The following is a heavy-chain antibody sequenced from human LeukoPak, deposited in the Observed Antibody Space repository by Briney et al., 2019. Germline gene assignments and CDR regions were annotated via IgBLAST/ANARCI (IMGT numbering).Heavy chain of an antibody. Sequence: GRSLRLSCAASGFTFSSYGMHWVRQAPGKGLEWVAVISYDGSNKCYADSVKGRFTISRDNSKNTLYLQMNSLRAEDTAVYYCAKIGHCWGQGTLVTVSS. CDR3: AKIGHC. CDR1: GFTFSSYG. J-gene: IGHJ4*02. CDR2: ISYDGSNK. V-gene: IGHV3-30*18.